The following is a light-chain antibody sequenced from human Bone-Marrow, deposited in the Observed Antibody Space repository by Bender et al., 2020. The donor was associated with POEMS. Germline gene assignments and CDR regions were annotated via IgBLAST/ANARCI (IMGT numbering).Light chain of an antibody. Sequence: QSVLTQPPSASGTPGQRVTISCSGGGSNIGSDTVNWYQQLPGTAPKLLIYSDNRRPSGVPDRFSGSKSGTSASLAISGLRSEDEADYFCVAWDDSLSGWVFGGGTKLTVL. CDR2: SDN. J-gene: IGLJ3*02. V-gene: IGLV1-44*01. CDR1: GSNIGSDT. CDR3: VAWDDSLSGWV.